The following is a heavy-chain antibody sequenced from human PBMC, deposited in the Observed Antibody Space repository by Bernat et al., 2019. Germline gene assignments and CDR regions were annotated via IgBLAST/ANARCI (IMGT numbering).Heavy chain of an antibody. CDR3: ARAKGYSGYDSGPRENPFDY. CDR2: INHSGST. J-gene: IGHJ4*02. V-gene: IGHV4-34*01. CDR1: GGSFSGYY. Sequence: QVQLQQWGAGLLKPSETLSLTCAVYGGSFSGYYWSWIRQPPGKGLEWIGEINHSGSTNYNPSLKSRVTISVDTSKNQFSRKLSSVTAADTAVYYCARAKGYSGYDSGPRENPFDYWGQGTLVTVSS. D-gene: IGHD5-12*01.